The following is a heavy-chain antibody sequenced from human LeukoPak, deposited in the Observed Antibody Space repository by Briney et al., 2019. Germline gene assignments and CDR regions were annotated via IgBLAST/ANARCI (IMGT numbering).Heavy chain of an antibody. J-gene: IGHJ5*02. CDR1: GGSISSYY. V-gene: IGHV4-59*01. CDR2: IYYSGST. CDR3: ARANYPYSGSYWFDP. Sequence: SETLSLTCTVSGGSISSYYWSLIRQPPGKGLEWIGYIYYSGSTNYNPSLKSRVTISVDTSKNQFSLKLSSVTAADTAVYYCARANYPYSGSYWFDPWGQGTLVTVSS. D-gene: IGHD1-26*01.